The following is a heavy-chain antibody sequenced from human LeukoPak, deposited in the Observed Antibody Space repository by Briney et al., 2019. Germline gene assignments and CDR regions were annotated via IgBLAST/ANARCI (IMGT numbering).Heavy chain of an antibody. CDR1: GGTFISYA. V-gene: IGHV1-69*06. Sequence: GASVKVSCKASGGTFISYAISWGRQAPGQGVEWMGGIIPIFGTANYAQKFQGRVTITADKSTSTAYMELSSLRSEDTAVYYCARASGIAVAGTWFDPWGQGTLVTVSS. CDR2: IIPIFGTA. CDR3: ARASGIAVAGTWFDP. J-gene: IGHJ5*02. D-gene: IGHD6-19*01.